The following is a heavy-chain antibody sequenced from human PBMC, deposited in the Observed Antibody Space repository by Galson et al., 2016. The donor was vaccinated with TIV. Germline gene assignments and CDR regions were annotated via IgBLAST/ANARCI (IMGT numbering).Heavy chain of an antibody. CDR1: GFSLSTSGVG. D-gene: IGHD3-10*01. Sequence: PALVKPTQTLMLTCSFSGFSLSTSGVGVGWFRQPPGKALEWLAFIHWDDAERYSPSLLSRLTITKDTSKNQVVLTVINMDPLDTATYYSPHTRSDFGDLSTNHYFDYWGQGTLVTVSS. J-gene: IGHJ4*02. CDR2: IHWDDAE. V-gene: IGHV2-5*02. CDR3: PHTRSDFGDLSTNHYFDY.